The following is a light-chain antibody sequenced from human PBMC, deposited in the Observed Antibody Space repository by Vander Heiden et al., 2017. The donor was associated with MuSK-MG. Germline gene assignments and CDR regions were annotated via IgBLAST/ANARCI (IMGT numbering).Light chain of an antibody. CDR2: DAS. CDR1: QSVASY. J-gene: IGKJ2*01. CDR3: QRRNNWPPLYT. V-gene: IGKV3-11*01. Sequence: ELVLTHPPSTLSLSPGEGATPSCRASQSVASYVGWYQKTPGQPPRLLIFDASNRATGIAARFRGSGSGTDFALTISSLGPEDFAVYYCQRRNNWPPLYTFGQGTKLEIK.